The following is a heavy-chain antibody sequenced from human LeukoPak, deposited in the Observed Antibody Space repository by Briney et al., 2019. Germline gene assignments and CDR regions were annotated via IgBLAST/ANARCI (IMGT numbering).Heavy chain of an antibody. CDR3: ARDTYYYDSSGYSPFYYYYGMDV. J-gene: IGHJ6*02. V-gene: IGHV4-59*12. CDR1: GGSISSYY. D-gene: IGHD3-22*01. CDR2: IYYSGST. Sequence: KPSETLSLTCTVSGGSISSYYWSWIRQPPGKGLEWIGYIYYSGSTNYNPSLKSRVTISVDTSKNQFSLKLSSVTAADTAVYYCARDTYYYDSSGYSPFYYYYGMDVWGQGTTVTVSS.